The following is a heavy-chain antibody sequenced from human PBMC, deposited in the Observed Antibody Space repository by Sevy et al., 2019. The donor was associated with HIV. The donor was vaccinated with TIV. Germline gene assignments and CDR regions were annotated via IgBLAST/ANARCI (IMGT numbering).Heavy chain of an antibody. D-gene: IGHD1-26*01. V-gene: IGHV3-30*18. CDR2: ISHDGINE. CDR3: ANAYSGSYSHSYLYALDV. Sequence: GGSLRLSCIGSGFSFSYYGIHWVRQSPGKGLDWVALISHDGINEYYADSVNGRFTISRDNSKKTVYLEMNSLRNEDTAIYFCANAYSGSYSHSYLYALDVWGQGTTVTVSS. J-gene: IGHJ6*02. CDR1: GFSFSYYG.